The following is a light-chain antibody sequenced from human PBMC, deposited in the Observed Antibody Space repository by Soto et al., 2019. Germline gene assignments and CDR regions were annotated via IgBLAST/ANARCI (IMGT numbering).Light chain of an antibody. CDR2: EVS. Sequence: QSALTQPASMSGSPGQSITISCTGTTSDIGNYNFVSWYQQHPGKAPKLMIFEVSRRPSGVSNRFSGSKSGNTASLTISGLQPEDEADYHSCSYADSSNFVFGGGTKLTVL. CDR1: TSDIGNYNF. CDR3: CSYADSSNFV. V-gene: IGLV2-23*02. J-gene: IGLJ2*01.